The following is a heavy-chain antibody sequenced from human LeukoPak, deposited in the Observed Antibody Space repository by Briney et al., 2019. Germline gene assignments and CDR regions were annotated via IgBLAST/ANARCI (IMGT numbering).Heavy chain of an antibody. CDR1: GGSISSSSYY. V-gene: IGHV4-39*07. Sequence: PSETLSLTCTVSGGSISSSSYYWGWIRQPPGKGLEWIGSIYYSGSTYYNPSLKSRVTISVDTSKNQFSLKLSSVTAADTAVYYCARESLVGTTTTLPLRVDYWGQGTLVTVSS. D-gene: IGHD1-26*01. J-gene: IGHJ4*02. CDR2: IYYSGST. CDR3: ARESLVGTTTTLPLRVDY.